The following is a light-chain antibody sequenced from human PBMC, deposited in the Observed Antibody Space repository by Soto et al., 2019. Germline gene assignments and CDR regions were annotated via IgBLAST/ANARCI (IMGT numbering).Light chain of an antibody. J-gene: IGKJ1*01. CDR1: ESISIW. V-gene: IGKV1-5*03. Sequence: DIQMTQSLSTLSASVGDTVTITCRASESISIWLAWYQQKPGKAPNLLINKASSLQSEVPSRFSGSGSGTEFTLTITSLQPDDFGVYYCQQYKSSSTFGQGTKVDIK. CDR2: KAS. CDR3: QQYKSSST.